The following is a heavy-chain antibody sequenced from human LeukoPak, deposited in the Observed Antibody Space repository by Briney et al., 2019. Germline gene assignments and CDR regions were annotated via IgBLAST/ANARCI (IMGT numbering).Heavy chain of an antibody. CDR2: IYYSGST. D-gene: IGHD3-22*01. CDR1: GGSINNYY. CDR3: AREPTYYYDSSGYQHYY. J-gene: IGHJ4*02. V-gene: IGHV4-59*12. Sequence: SETLSLICTVSGGSINNYYWNWIQQPPGEGLEWIGYIYYSGSTNYNPSLKSRVTISVDTSRNQFSLKLSSVTAADTAVYYCAREPTYYYDSSGYQHYYWGQGTLVTVSS.